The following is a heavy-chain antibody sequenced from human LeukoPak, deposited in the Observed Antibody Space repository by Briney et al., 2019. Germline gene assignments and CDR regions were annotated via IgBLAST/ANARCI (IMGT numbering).Heavy chain of an antibody. V-gene: IGHV1-2*02. Sequence: ASVKVSCKASGYTFTGYYMHWVRQAPGQGLEWMGWINPNSGGTNYAQKLQGRVTMTRDTSISTAYMELSRLRSDDTAVYYCASLSTPEYYFDYWGQGTLVTVSS. CDR3: ASLSTPEYYFDY. J-gene: IGHJ4*02. CDR2: INPNSGGT. CDR1: GYTFTGYY. D-gene: IGHD2-15*01.